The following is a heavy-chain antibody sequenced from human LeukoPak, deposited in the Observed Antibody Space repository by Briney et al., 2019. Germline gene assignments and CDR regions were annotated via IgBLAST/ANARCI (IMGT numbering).Heavy chain of an antibody. J-gene: IGHJ5*02. V-gene: IGHV4-4*09. CDR1: GGSISSYY. Sequence: ASETLSLTCTVSGGSISSYYWSWIRQPPGKGLEWIGYIYTSGSTNYNPSLKSRVTISVDTSKNQFSLKLSSVTAADTAVYYCARLSREIKVVPAATAAFDPWGQGTLVTVSS. CDR2: IYTSGST. CDR3: ARLSREIKVVPAATAAFDP. D-gene: IGHD2-2*01.